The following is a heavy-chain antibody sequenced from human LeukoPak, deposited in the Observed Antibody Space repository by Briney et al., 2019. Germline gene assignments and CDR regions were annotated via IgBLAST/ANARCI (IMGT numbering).Heavy chain of an antibody. CDR2: IYTSGST. D-gene: IGHD1-14*01. V-gene: IGHV4-59*10. Sequence: SETLSLTRALYRGSFSRYYWSWIRPPAGKGLEWIGRIYTSGSTNYNPSLKRRVTISVDTSKNQFSLKLSSVTAADTAVYYCAGLIRPGWFDPWGQGTLVTVSS. CDR1: RGSFSRYY. J-gene: IGHJ5*02. CDR3: AGLIRPGWFDP.